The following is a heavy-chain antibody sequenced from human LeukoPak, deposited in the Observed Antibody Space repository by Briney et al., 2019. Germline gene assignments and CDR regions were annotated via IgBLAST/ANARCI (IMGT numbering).Heavy chain of an antibody. Sequence: SETLSLTCTVSGGSISSYYWSWIRQPPGKGLEWIGYIYYSGSTNYNPSLKSRVTISVDTSKNQFSLKLSSVTAADTAMYYCAREIDYWGQGTLVTVSS. V-gene: IGHV4-59*01. CDR2: IYYSGST. J-gene: IGHJ4*02. CDR3: AREIDY. CDR1: GGSISSYY.